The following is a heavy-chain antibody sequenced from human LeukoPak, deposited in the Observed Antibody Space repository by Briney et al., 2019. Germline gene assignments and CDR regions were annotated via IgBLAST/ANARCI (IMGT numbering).Heavy chain of an antibody. CDR1: GFTFSSYA. CDR3: TVVVIQEDFDY. J-gene: IGHJ4*02. D-gene: IGHD3-22*01. Sequence: PGGSLRLSCAASGFTFSSYAMSWVRQAPGKGLVWVSRINTDGSSTSYADSVKGRFTISRGNAKNTLYLQMNSLRAEDTAVYYCTVVVIQEDFDYWGQGTLVTVSS. CDR2: INTDGSST. V-gene: IGHV3-74*01.